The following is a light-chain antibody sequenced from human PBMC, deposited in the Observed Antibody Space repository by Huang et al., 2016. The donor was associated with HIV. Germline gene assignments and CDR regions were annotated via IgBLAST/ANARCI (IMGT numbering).Light chain of an antibody. V-gene: IGKV3-20*01. Sequence: DIVLTQSPGTLSLSPGERATLSCMASQSVSSSYLAWYQQKPGQAPRLLSYGASSRATGIPDRFSGSGSGTDFTLTISRLEPEDFAVYYCQQYGSSPPITFGQGTRLEIK. CDR1: QSVSSSY. CDR2: GAS. CDR3: QQYGSSPPIT. J-gene: IGKJ5*01.